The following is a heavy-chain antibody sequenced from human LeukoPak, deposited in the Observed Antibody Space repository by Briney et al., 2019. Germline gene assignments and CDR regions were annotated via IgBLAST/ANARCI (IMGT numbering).Heavy chain of an antibody. D-gene: IGHD5-18*01. CDR3: AKDVGGYSLWWGCFDY. V-gene: IGHV3-30*18. J-gene: IGHJ4*02. CDR1: GFTFRSYA. Sequence: GGSLRLSCAASGFTFRSYAMSWVRQAPGKGLEWVAVISYDGSNKYYADSVKGRFTISRDNSKNTLYLQMNSLRAKDTAVYYCAKDVGGYSLWWGCFDYWGQGTLVTVSS. CDR2: ISYDGSNK.